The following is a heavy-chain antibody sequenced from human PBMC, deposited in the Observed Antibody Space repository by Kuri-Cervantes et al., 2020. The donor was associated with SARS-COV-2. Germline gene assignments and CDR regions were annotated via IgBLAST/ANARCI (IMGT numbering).Heavy chain of an antibody. CDR1: GFTFSSYA. Sequence: GGSLRLSCAASGFTFSSYAMHWVRQAPGKGLGCVAVISYDGSNKYYADSVKGRFTISRDNSKSTLYLQMNSLRAEDTAVYYCAREGETVITSLTYWYFDLWGRGTLVTVSS. D-gene: IGHD3-16*01. CDR3: AREGETVITSLTYWYFDL. J-gene: IGHJ2*01. CDR2: ISYDGSNK. V-gene: IGHV3-30*14.